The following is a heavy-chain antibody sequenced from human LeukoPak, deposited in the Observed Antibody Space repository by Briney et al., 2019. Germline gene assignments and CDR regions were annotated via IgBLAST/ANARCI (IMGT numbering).Heavy chain of an antibody. Sequence: SETLSLTCAVHGGFNGYHWSWIRQSPGKGLEWIGEITYNGVTNYNPSLKVTISVDTPKSLFSLKLSSVTAADTAVYFCTRSGLTGMRTYPRTPSYYYGMDVWGQGTVVTVSS. CDR3: TRSGLTGMRTYPRTPSYYYGMDV. CDR1: GGFNGYH. J-gene: IGHJ6*02. CDR2: ITYNGVT. D-gene: IGHD1/OR15-1a*01. V-gene: IGHV4-34*01.